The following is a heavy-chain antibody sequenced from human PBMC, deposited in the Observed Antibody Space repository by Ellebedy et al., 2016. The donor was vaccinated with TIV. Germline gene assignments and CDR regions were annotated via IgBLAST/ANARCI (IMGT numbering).Heavy chain of an antibody. V-gene: IGHV3-7*01. CDR2: IYQDGSQK. CDR1: GFTFRSYW. CDR3: ARRGSYGDYAVQINNWFDS. J-gene: IGHJ5*01. Sequence: GESLKISCAASGFTFRSYWMSWVRQAPGKGLEWVANIYQDGSQKYYVDSVKGRFTISRDNAKNSLYLQMNSLRVEDTAVYYCARRGSYGDYAVQINNWFDSWGQGILVTVYS. D-gene: IGHD4-17*01.